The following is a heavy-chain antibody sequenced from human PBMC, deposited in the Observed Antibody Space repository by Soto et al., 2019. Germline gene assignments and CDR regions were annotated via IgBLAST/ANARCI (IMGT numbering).Heavy chain of an antibody. CDR1: GYSFTSYW. CDR2: IYPGDSDT. D-gene: IGHD3-22*01. J-gene: IGHJ5*02. V-gene: IGHV5-51*01. Sequence: GESLKISCKGSGYSFTSYWIGWVRQMPGKGLEWMGIIYPGDSDTRYSPSFQGQVTISADKSISTAYLQWSSLKASDTAMYYCARQVDTDSSGYSLVNWFDPWGQGTLVTVS. CDR3: ARQVDTDSSGYSLVNWFDP.